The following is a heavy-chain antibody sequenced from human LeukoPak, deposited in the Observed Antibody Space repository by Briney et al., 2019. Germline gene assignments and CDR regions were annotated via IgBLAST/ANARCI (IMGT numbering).Heavy chain of an antibody. V-gene: IGHV3-7*03. CDR2: IKQDGSAE. CDR3: ARAMKNYYGSGVDI. Sequence: QAGGSLRLSCAASGFTFSSYAMSWVRQAPGKGLEWVAHIKQDGSAEYYVDSVKGRFTISRDNAKNSLHLQMNSLRAEDSALYYCARAMKNYYGSGVDIWGQGTMVTVSS. J-gene: IGHJ3*02. CDR1: GFTFSSYA. D-gene: IGHD3-10*01.